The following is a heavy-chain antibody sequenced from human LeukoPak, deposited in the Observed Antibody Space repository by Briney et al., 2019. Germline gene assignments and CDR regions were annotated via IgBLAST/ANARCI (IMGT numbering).Heavy chain of an antibody. CDR3: ARATYTSSWYHDGFDI. CDR2: INPYSGGT. J-gene: IGHJ3*02. D-gene: IGHD6-13*01. V-gene: IGHV1-2*02. Sequence: ASVTVSCKASGYTFTTYYMHWVRQAPGQGPEWMGWINPYSGGTNSAQQFQGRVTMTRDTSISTAYMELSRLRSDDTAVYYCARATYTSSWYHDGFDIWGQGTMVTVSS. CDR1: GYTFTTYY.